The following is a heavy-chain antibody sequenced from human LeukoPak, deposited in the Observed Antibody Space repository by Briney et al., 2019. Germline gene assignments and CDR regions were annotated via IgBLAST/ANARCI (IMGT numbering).Heavy chain of an antibody. CDR2: IIPILGIA. CDR3: ARSYGDYDGLFDY. V-gene: IGHV1-69*04. D-gene: IGHD4-17*01. J-gene: IGHJ4*02. CDR1: GGTFSSYA. Sequence: GASVKVSCKASGGTFSSYAISWVRQAPGQGLEWMGRIIPILGIANYAQKFQSRVTITADKSTSTAYMELSSLRSEDTAVYYCARSYGDYDGLFDYWGQGTLVTVSS.